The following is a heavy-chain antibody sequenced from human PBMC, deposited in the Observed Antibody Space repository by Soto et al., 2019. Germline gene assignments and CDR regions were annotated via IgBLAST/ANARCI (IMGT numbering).Heavy chain of an antibody. D-gene: IGHD2-21*02. CDR3: AGIYSCGGDCYNWFDP. V-gene: IGHV4-34*01. Sequence: PSETLSLTCAVYGGSFSGYYWSWIRQPPGKGLEWIGEINHSGSTNYNPSLKSRVTISVDTSKNQFSLKLSSVTAADTAVYYCAGIYSCGGDCYNWFDPWGQGTLVTVSS. CDR1: GGSFSGYY. CDR2: INHSGST. J-gene: IGHJ5*02.